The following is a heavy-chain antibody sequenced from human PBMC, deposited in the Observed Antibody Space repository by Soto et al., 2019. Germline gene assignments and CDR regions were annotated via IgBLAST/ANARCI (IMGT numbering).Heavy chain of an antibody. V-gene: IGHV1-18*01. D-gene: IGHD3-10*01. J-gene: IGHJ4*02. CDR2: ISAYNGNT. CDR1: GYTFTRHG. CDR3: ARDPELLQWFGELPGHYYFDY. Sequence: ASVKVSCKASGYTFTRHGISWVRQAPGQGLEWMGWISAYNGNTNYAQKLQGRVTMTTDTSTSTAYMELRSLRSDDTAVYYCARDPELLQWFGELPGHYYFDYWGQGTLVTVSS.